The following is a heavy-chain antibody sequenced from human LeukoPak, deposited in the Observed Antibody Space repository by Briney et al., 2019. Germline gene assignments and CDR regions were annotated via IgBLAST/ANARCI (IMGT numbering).Heavy chain of an antibody. J-gene: IGHJ4*02. CDR2: ISYDGSDK. D-gene: IGHD1-26*01. Sequence: GGSLRLSCAASGFNFNSYTMHWVRQAPGKGLEWVAVISYDGSDKFYADSVKGRFTISRDNSKNTLYLEMNNLRTEDTAVYFCVRSWKLLQNFDSWGQGTLVTVFS. CDR3: VRSWKLLQNFDS. V-gene: IGHV3-30*04. CDR1: GFNFNSYT.